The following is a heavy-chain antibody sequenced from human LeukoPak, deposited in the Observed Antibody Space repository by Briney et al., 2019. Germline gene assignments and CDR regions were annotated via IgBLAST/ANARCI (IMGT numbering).Heavy chain of an antibody. CDR2: IYYSGST. D-gene: IGHD3-22*01. V-gene: IGHV4-31*02. J-gene: IGHJ5*02. Sequence: SETLSLTCTVSGGSISSGGYYWSWLRQHPGKGLEWIGYIYYSGSTYYNPSLKSRVTISVDTSKNQFSLKLSSVTAADTAVYYCARDYCDSSGYYPENWFDPWGQGTLVTVSS. CDR1: GGSISSGGYY. CDR3: ARDYCDSSGYYPENWFDP.